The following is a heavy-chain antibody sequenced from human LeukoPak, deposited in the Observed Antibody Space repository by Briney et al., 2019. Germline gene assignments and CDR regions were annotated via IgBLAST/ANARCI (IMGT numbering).Heavy chain of an antibody. CDR3: ARVKMGATVSDYYYYHMDV. V-gene: IGHV3-64*02. CDR1: GFTFSSYT. J-gene: IGHJ6*03. CDR2: ITSNGGYT. Sequence: PGGSLRLSCAASGFTFSSYTMHWVRQAPGKRLQSVSAITSNGGYTHYADSVKGRLTISRDNSRNALFLQMGGLRIEDMAVYYCARVKMGATVSDYYYYHMDVWGKGTTVTVSS. D-gene: IGHD1-26*01.